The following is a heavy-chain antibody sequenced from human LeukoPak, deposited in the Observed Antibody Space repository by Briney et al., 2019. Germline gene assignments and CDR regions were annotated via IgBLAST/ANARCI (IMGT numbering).Heavy chain of an antibody. CDR2: ISGSGGST. CDR1: GFTFRSYA. V-gene: IGHV3-23*01. D-gene: IGHD4-11*01. CDR3: ASNRATVTTAIDY. J-gene: IGHJ4*02. Sequence: PGGSLRLSCAASGFTFRSYAMSWVRQAPGKGLEWVSAISGSGGSTHYADSVKGRFTISRDNSKNTLYLQMNGLRAEDTAIYYCASNRATVTTAIDYWRQGTLVTVPS.